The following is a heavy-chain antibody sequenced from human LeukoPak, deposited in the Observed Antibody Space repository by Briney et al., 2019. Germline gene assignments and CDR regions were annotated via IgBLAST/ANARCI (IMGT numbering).Heavy chain of an antibody. V-gene: IGHV1-18*01. CDR2: ISAYNGNT. D-gene: IGHD6-6*01. CDR3: AREGTRPTSIAARPKRQSYWYFDL. Sequence: ASVKVSCKASGYTFTSYGISWVRQAPGQGLEWMGWISAYNGNTNYAQKLQGRVTMTTDTSTSTAYMELRSLRSDDTAVYYCAREGTRPTSIAARPKRQSYWYFDLWGRGTLVTVSS. CDR1: GYTFTSYG. J-gene: IGHJ2*01.